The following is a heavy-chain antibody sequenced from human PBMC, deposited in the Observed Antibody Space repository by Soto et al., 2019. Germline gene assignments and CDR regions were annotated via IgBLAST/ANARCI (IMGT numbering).Heavy chain of an antibody. D-gene: IGHD1-26*01. CDR3: ARGHPEHGSYYPGNA. CDR1: GFTFSSYW. V-gene: IGHV3-74*01. J-gene: IGHJ5*02. CDR2: ADGDGSRT. Sequence: EVRLVESGGGLVQPGGSLRLSCEASGFTFSSYWMHWVRQAPGKGLVWISRADGDGSRTSYADSVKGRFTISRDNAKNTLYLQTNSLTVEERAVYYCARGHPEHGSYYPGNAWGQGTLGPVSS.